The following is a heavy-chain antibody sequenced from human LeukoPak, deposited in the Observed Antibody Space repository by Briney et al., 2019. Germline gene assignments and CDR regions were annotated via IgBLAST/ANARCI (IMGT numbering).Heavy chain of an antibody. CDR2: ISGSGGSP. J-gene: IGHJ5*02. Sequence: GGSLRLSCAASGFTFSSYAMSWVRQAAGKGLGGVSAISGSGGSPYYPVSVKGRFTISRDNSKNTLYLQMNSRRAEDTAVYYCAKDPGYYDSSGYFEWFDPWGQGTLVTVSS. CDR3: AKDPGYYDSSGYFEWFDP. V-gene: IGHV3-23*01. D-gene: IGHD3-22*01. CDR1: GFTFSSYA.